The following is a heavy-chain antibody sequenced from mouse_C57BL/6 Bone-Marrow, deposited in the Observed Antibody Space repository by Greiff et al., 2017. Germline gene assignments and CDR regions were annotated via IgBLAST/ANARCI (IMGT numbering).Heavy chain of an antibody. D-gene: IGHD2-2*01. J-gene: IGHJ3*01. CDR3: TTMVTPFAY. Sequence: EVQLQQSGAELVRPGASVKLSCTASGFNIKDDYMHWVKQRPEQGLEWIGWIDPDNGDTDYASKFQGKATITADTSSNTAYLQLSSLTSEDTAVYCCTTMVTPFAYGGQGTLVTVSA. CDR1: GFNIKDDY. CDR2: IDPDNGDT. V-gene: IGHV14-4*01.